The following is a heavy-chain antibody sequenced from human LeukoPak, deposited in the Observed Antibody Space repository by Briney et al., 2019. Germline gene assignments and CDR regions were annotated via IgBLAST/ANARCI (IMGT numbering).Heavy chain of an antibody. D-gene: IGHD3-9*01. CDR2: INPNSGGT. CDR3: ARGPHFDWFLVDF. Sequence: ASVKVSCKASGYTFTGYYMHWVRQAPGQGLEWMGWINPNSGGTNYIQKFQGWVTMTRDTSTSTAYMELDRLRSDDTAVYYCARGPHFDWFLVDFWGQGTLVTVSS. J-gene: IGHJ4*02. V-gene: IGHV1-2*04. CDR1: GYTFTGYY.